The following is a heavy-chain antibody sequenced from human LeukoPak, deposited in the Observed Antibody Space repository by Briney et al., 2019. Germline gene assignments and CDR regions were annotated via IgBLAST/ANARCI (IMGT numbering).Heavy chain of an antibody. V-gene: IGHV3-21*01. Sequence: PGGSLRLSCAASGFTFSSYSMNCVRQAPGKGLEWVSSISSSSSYIYYADSVKGRFTISRDNAKNSLYLQMNSLRAEDTAVYYCARWGRFLESPWAFDIWGQGTMVTVSS. CDR3: ARWGRFLESPWAFDI. CDR1: GFTFSSYS. CDR2: ISSSSSYI. J-gene: IGHJ3*02. D-gene: IGHD3-3*01.